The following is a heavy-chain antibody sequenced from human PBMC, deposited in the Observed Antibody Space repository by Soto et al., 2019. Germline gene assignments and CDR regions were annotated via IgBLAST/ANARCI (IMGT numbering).Heavy chain of an antibody. CDR1: GFRFSDYG. D-gene: IGHD3-16*01. Sequence: VASVKVSCKASGFRFSDYGFNWLRQAPGQGLEWMGWISAFNGNTETAQGLQDRVSMTTDSSTTTAHMDLTNRTTDDTAIYYCARSYYLADAFDVWGQGTMVTVSS. J-gene: IGHJ3*01. CDR2: ISAFNGNT. V-gene: IGHV1-18*01. CDR3: ARSYYLADAFDV.